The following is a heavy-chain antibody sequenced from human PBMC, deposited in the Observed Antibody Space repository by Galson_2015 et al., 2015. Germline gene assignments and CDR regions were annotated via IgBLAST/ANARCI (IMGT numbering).Heavy chain of an antibody. J-gene: IGHJ3*02. V-gene: IGHV5-51*03. Sequence: QSGAEVKKPGESLQISCKGSGYSFTSYWIGWVRQMPGKGLEWMGIIYPGDSDTRYSPSFQGQVTISADNSISTAYLQWSSLKASDPAMYYCASACYYDSSGYYAEFDAFDIWGQGTMVTVSS. CDR3: ASACYYDSSGYYAEFDAFDI. D-gene: IGHD3-22*01. CDR2: IYPGDSDT. CDR1: GYSFTSYW.